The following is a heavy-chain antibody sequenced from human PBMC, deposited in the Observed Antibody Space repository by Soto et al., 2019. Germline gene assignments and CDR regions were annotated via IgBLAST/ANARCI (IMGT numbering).Heavy chain of an antibody. CDR1: GFTFSSYG. Sequence: QVQLVESGGGVVQPGRSLRLSCAASGFTFSSYGMHWVRQAPGKGLEWVAVIWYDGNNKYYADSVKGRFTISRDNSKNTLYLQMNSLRAEDTAVYYCATEAPYYGMHVWGQGTTVTVSS. V-gene: IGHV3-33*01. CDR3: ATEAPYYGMHV. J-gene: IGHJ6*02. CDR2: IWYDGNNK.